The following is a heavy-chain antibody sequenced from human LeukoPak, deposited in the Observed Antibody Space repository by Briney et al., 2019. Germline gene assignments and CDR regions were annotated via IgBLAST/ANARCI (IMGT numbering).Heavy chain of an antibody. J-gene: IGHJ3*02. CDR3: ARGDVVVVTAYAFDI. CDR2: INHSGST. V-gene: IGHV4-34*01. D-gene: IGHD2-21*02. Sequence: SETLSLTCAVYGGSFSGYYWSWIRQPPGKGLEWIGEINHSGSTNYNPSLKSRVTISVDTSKNQFSLELSSVTAADTAVYYCARGDVVVVTAYAFDIWGQGTMVTVSS. CDR1: GGSFSGYY.